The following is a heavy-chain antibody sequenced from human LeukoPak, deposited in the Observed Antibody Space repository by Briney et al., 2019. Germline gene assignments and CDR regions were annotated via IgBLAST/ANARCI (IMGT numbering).Heavy chain of an antibody. V-gene: IGHV4-31*03. Sequence: PSQTLSLTCTVSGGSISSGGFYWSWIRQYPGKGLEWIGTIYYSGSTYYNPSLKSRVTISVDTSKNQFSLKLSSVTAADTAVYYCARAGSSFTFDYWGQGTLVTVSS. J-gene: IGHJ4*02. CDR2: IYYSGST. CDR3: ARAGSSFTFDY. D-gene: IGHD6-13*01. CDR1: GGSISSGGFY.